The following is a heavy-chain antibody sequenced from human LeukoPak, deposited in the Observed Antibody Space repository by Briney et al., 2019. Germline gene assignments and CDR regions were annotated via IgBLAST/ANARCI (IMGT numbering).Heavy chain of an antibody. V-gene: IGHV3-33*01. Sequence: PGRSLRLSCAASGSTFSSYGMHWVRQAPGKGLEWVAVIWYDGSNKYYADSVKGRFTISRDNSKNTLYLQMNSLRAEDTAVYYCARDDTGEGYSYGYGGFDYWGQGTLVTVSS. J-gene: IGHJ4*02. CDR2: IWYDGSNK. CDR1: GSTFSSYG. CDR3: ARDDTGEGYSYGYGGFDY. D-gene: IGHD5-18*01.